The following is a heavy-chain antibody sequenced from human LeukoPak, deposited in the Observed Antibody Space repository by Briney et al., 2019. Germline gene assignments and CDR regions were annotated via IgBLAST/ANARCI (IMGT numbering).Heavy chain of an antibody. J-gene: IGHJ3*02. D-gene: IGHD4-17*01. V-gene: IGHV3-30*02. CDR2: IRYDGSNK. CDR3: ARRRYGDLDFDAFDI. Sequence: QPGGSLRLSCAASGFTFSSYGMHWVRQAPGKGLEWVAFIRYDGSNKYYADSVKGRFTISRDNSKNTLYLQMNSLRAEDTAVYYCARRRYGDLDFDAFDIWGQGTMVTVSS. CDR1: GFTFSSYG.